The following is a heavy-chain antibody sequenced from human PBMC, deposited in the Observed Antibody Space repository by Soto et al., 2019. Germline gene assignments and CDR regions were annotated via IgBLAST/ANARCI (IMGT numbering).Heavy chain of an antibody. Sequence: GGSLRLSCAASGFTFSSYAMHWVRQAPGKGLEWVAVISYDGSNKYYADSVKSRFTISRDNSKNTLYLQMNSLRAEDTAVYYCARDPLDIVVVVAATPDHYYGMDVWGQGTTVTVSS. D-gene: IGHD2-15*01. V-gene: IGHV3-30-3*01. J-gene: IGHJ6*02. CDR2: ISYDGSNK. CDR3: ARDPLDIVVVVAATPDHYYGMDV. CDR1: GFTFSSYA.